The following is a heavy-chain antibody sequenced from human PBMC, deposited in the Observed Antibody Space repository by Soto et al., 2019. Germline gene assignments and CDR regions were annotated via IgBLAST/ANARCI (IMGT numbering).Heavy chain of an antibody. V-gene: IGHV3-23*01. D-gene: IGHD3-3*01. CDR1: GFTFSSYA. J-gene: IGHJ4*02. Sequence: GGSLRLSCAASGFTFSSYAMSWVRQAPGKGLEWVSTISGSADSTYYADSVKGRFTTSRDNSKNTLYLQMNSLRAEDTAVYYCALLRFLQWSTYFDYWGQGTLVTVSS. CDR3: ALLRFLQWSTYFDY. CDR2: ISGSADST.